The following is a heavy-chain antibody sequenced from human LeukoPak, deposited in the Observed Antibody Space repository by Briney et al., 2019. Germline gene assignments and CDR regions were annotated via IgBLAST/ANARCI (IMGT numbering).Heavy chain of an antibody. V-gene: IGHV1-2*02. CDR2: INPNRGGR. CDR3: ARTKILLPHFDF. Sequence: ASVQDTCKTSADTFTNSYIHCGLRAPAQGLQWMGWINPNRGGRKYAGEFGGSVTMTRDRSINTAYMDLNRLRAVDTAMYYCARTKILLPHFDFWGQGTVLTVSS. CDR1: ADTFTNSY. D-gene: IGHD5-18*01. J-gene: IGHJ4*02.